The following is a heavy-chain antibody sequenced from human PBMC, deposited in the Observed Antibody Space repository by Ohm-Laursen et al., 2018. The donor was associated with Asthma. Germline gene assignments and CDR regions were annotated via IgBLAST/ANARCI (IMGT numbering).Heavy chain of an antibody. D-gene: IGHD3-22*01. Sequence: SLRLSCAATGFTFSSYAMHWVRQAPGKGLEWVAVISYDRSNKYYADSVKGRFTIPRDNSKNTLYLQMNSLRAEDTAVYYCARDLSGCFDYWGQGTLVTVSS. CDR1: GFTFSSYA. J-gene: IGHJ4*02. CDR2: ISYDRSNK. CDR3: ARDLSGCFDY. V-gene: IGHV3-30-3*01.